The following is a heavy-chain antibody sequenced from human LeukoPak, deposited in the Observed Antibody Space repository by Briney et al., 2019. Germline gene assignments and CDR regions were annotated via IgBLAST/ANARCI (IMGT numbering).Heavy chain of an antibody. CDR1: GVPTSGSH. J-gene: IGHJ4*02. D-gene: IGHD1-26*01. CDR2: IYDNGVN. V-gene: IGHV4-59*08. Sequence: SETLSLTCTVSGVPTSGSHWSWIRQPPGKGLEWIGYIYDNGVNTYNPSLNSRVTISIDTSENRFSLRLNSVTAADTAVYYCARYSGTHSRNFDYWGQGTLVTVSS. CDR3: ARYSGTHSRNFDY.